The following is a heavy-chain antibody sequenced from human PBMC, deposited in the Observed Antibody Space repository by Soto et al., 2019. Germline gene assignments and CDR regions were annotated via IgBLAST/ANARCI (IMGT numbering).Heavy chain of an antibody. V-gene: IGHV4-34*01. Sequence: QVQLQQWGAGLLKPSETLSLTCAVYGGSFSGYYWSWIRQPPGKGLEWIGEINHSGSTNYNPSRKSRVTISVDTSKNQFSLKLSSVTAADTAVYYCARGGLSYFDYWGQGTLVTVSS. CDR1: GGSFSGYY. CDR2: INHSGST. J-gene: IGHJ4*02. CDR3: ARGGLSYFDY.